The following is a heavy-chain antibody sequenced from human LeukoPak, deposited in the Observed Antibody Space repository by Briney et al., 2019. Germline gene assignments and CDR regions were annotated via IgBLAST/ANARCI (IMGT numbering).Heavy chain of an antibody. D-gene: IGHD3-10*01. Sequence: GGSMRLSCAASGFTFSTHVMHWVRQAPGKGLEWVAIISYDGSNKYYGDSVKGRITISRDNSENTLFLQLNSLRSEDTAVYYCAREGRILWFGELTLRYWGQGTLVTVSS. V-gene: IGHV3-30-3*01. CDR3: AREGRILWFGELTLRY. CDR2: ISYDGSNK. CDR1: GFTFSTHV. J-gene: IGHJ4*02.